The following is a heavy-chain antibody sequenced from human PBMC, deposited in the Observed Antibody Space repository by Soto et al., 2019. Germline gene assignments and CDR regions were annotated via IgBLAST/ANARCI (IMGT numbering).Heavy chain of an antibody. CDR1: AFNVSAYT. CDR2: ISSDGNHK. Sequence: QVKLVESGGGVVQPGRSLRLSCAASAFNVSAYTMHWVRQAPGKGLEWVAVISSDGNHKYYTDSVKGRFTISRDTSTNTLYLQMNSLRAEDTAVYYCARWEQPLFDYWGQGTLVTVSS. D-gene: IGHD1-26*01. J-gene: IGHJ4*02. V-gene: IGHV3-30-3*01. CDR3: ARWEQPLFDY.